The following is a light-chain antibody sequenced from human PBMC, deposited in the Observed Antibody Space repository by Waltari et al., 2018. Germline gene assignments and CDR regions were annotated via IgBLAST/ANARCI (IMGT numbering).Light chain of an antibody. V-gene: IGLV2-23*02. J-gene: IGLJ3*02. Sequence: QSALTQPASVSGSPGQSITISCTGTTSDVGSYDLVSWYQHHPGKAPKLIIFEVYRRPSGFSYRFSGSKSGNTASLTISGLQAEDEGDYYCCSYAGSTTYVVFGGGTKLTVL. CDR1: TSDVGSYDL. CDR2: EVY. CDR3: CSYAGSTTYVV.